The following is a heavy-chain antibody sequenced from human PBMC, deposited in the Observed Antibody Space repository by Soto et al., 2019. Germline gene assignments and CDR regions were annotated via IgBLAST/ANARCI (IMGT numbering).Heavy chain of an antibody. CDR2: IDPRSGGT. CDR3: ATDDYGIFPY. V-gene: IGHV1-2*02. J-gene: IGHJ4*02. D-gene: IGHD3-10*01. CDR1: GYPFTTYY. Sequence: HVQLVQSGTEVKKPGASVRVCSMVSGYPFTTYYIHWVRQAPGQGLEWMGWIDPRSGGTVYEQKYQGRVTMTRDTSISTVYMDLSGLTSDDTALYYCATDDYGIFPYWGQGSLVTVSS.